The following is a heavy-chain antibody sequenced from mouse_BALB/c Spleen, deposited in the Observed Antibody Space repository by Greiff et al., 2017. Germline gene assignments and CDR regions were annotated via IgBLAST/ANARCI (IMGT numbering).Heavy chain of an antibody. CDR3: TAVATGAY. CDR1: GYTFTSYW. Sequence: LQQPGSELVRPGASVKLSCKASGYTFTSYWMHWVKQRPGQGLEWIGNIYPGSGSTNYDEKFKSMATLTVDTSSSTAYMQLSSLTSEDSAVYYCTAVATGAYWGQGTLVTVSA. V-gene: IGHV1S22*01. CDR2: IYPGSGST. J-gene: IGHJ3*01. D-gene: IGHD1-1*01.